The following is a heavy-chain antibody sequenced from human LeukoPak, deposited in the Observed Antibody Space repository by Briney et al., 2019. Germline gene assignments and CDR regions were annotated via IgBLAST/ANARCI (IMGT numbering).Heavy chain of an antibody. CDR2: VSDSGYSA. D-gene: IGHD1-14*01. CDR1: GFTFSSYA. CDR3: AKDLDRAYYYYGMDV. J-gene: IGHJ6*02. V-gene: IGHV3-23*01. Sequence: QPGGSLRLSCIASGFTFSSYAISWVRQAPGKGLEWVSAVSDSGYSAHYADSVKGRFTISRDNSKNTLYLQMNSLRAEDTAVYYCAKDLDRAYYYYGMDVWGQGTTVTVSS.